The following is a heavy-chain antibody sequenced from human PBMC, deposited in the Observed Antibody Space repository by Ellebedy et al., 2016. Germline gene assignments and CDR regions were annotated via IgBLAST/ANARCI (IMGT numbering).Heavy chain of an antibody. V-gene: IGHV4-59*12. CDR3: TSATVAGMGTMDV. CDR2: IYYTGST. CDR1: GGSISSYY. Sequence: GSLRLSCIVSGGSISSYYWSWIRQPPGKGLEWIGHIYYTGSTDYDPSLKSRVTISVDTSKNQFSLTLTPVTAADTAVYYCTSATVAGMGTMDVWGKGTTVTVSS. D-gene: IGHD6-19*01. J-gene: IGHJ6*03.